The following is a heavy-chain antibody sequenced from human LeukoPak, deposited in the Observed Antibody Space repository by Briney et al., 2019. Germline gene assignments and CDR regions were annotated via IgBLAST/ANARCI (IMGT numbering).Heavy chain of an antibody. D-gene: IGHD3-22*01. V-gene: IGHV4-39*07. Sequence: PSETLSLTCTVSGGSISSSSYYWGCIRRPPGKGLECIGSVYYSGSIYYNPSLKSRVTTSIDTSKNQFSLKLSSVTAADTAVYYCARYYYDNSAYPFDYWGQGTLVTVSS. J-gene: IGHJ4*02. CDR2: VYYSGSI. CDR1: GGSISSSSYY. CDR3: ARYYYDNSAYPFDY.